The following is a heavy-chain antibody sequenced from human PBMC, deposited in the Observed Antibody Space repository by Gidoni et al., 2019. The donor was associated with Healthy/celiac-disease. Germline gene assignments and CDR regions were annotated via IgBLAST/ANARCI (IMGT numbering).Heavy chain of an antibody. Sequence: QVQLVESGGGLVKPGGSLRLSCAASGFTFSDYYMSWIRQAPGKGLEWVSYISSSSSYTNYADSVKGRFTISRDNAKNSLYLQMNSLRAEDTAVYYCAREPDFVVVPAARSNWFDPWGQGTLVTVSS. D-gene: IGHD2-2*01. CDR3: AREPDFVVVPAARSNWFDP. J-gene: IGHJ5*02. CDR1: GFTFSDYY. CDR2: ISSSSSYT. V-gene: IGHV3-11*05.